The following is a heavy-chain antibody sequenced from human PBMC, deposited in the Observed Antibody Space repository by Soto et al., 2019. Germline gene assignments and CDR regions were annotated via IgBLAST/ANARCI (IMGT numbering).Heavy chain of an antibody. D-gene: IGHD2-15*01. J-gene: IGHJ5*02. CDR3: ARAWIPLYCRGGICYSTEEFDP. V-gene: IGHV4-39*02. Sequence: SETLSLTCTVSGASVTNNTFYWGWIRQPPGKGLEWIASIHHSGSTYYNPSLNSRVTISIDTSKNHFSLQLRSVTAADTAMYYCARAWIPLYCRGGICYSTEEFDPWGQGTLVTVSS. CDR1: GASVTNNTFY. CDR2: IHHSGST.